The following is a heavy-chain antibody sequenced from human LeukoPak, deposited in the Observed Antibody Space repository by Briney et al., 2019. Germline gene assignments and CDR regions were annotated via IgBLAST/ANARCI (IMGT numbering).Heavy chain of an antibody. D-gene: IGHD5-12*01. Sequence: SETLSLTCTVSGGSISSYYWSWIRQPPGKGLEWIGYIYYSGSTNYNPSLKSRVTISVDTSKNQFSLKLSSVTAADTAAYYCARLGRLQDYWGQGTLVTVSS. CDR3: ARLGRLQDY. CDR2: IYYSGST. V-gene: IGHV4-59*08. CDR1: GGSISSYY. J-gene: IGHJ4*02.